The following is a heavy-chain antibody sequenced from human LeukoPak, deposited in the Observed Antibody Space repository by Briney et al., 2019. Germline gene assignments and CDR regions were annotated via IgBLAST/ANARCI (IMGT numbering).Heavy chain of an antibody. CDR2: INPNSGGT. V-gene: IGHV1-2*02. J-gene: IGHJ4*02. Sequence: GASVKVSCKASGYTFTGYYMHWVRQAPGQGREWMGWINPNSGGTNYAQKFQGRVTMTRDTSIGTAYMELSRLRSDDTAVYYCARARVWGWYSKDEDFDYWGQGTLVTVSS. D-gene: IGHD6-19*01. CDR3: ARARVWGWYSKDEDFDY. CDR1: GYTFTGYY.